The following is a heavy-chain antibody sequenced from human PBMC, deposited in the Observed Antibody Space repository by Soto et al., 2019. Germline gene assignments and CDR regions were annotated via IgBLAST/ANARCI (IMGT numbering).Heavy chain of an antibody. J-gene: IGHJ3*02. CDR3: AKEVRFNYDSRGDDAFDI. V-gene: IGHV3-30*18. D-gene: IGHD3-22*01. CDR1: GFTFRSYG. Sequence: QVQLVESGGGVVQPARSLRRSCAASGFTFRSYGMHWVRQAPGKGLEWVAVISYHGSDQFYADSVKGRYSISRDNSKNTVHLQMNSLTAEDTAVYYCAKEVRFNYDSRGDDAFDIWGQGTVVTVSS. CDR2: ISYHGSDQ.